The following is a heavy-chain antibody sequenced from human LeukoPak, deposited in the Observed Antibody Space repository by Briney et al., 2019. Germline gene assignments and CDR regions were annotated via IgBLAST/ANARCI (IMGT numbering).Heavy chain of an antibody. Sequence: GGSLRLSCAAYGLTFSNYGMSWVRQAPGKGLEWVSSISASGGDTYYADSVKGRFTISRDNSKNTLYVQMNSLRAEDTAVYFCARQYSFDYWGQGTLVTVSS. V-gene: IGHV3-23*01. CDR3: ARQYSFDY. CDR2: ISASGGDT. CDR1: GLTFSNYG. J-gene: IGHJ4*02.